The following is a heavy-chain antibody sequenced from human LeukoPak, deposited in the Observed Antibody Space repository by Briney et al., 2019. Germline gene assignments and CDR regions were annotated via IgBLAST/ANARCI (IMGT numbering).Heavy chain of an antibody. J-gene: IGHJ4*02. Sequence: SGGSLRLSCAASGFTFRSYSMNWGRQAPGKGLEGVSSISSSSSYIYYADSVKGRFTISRANAKNSLYLRMTSLRAETPPGTYFARAQVIAAAGDWGQGTLVTVSS. CDR1: GFTFRSYS. CDR2: ISSSSSYI. D-gene: IGHD6-13*01. CDR3: ARAQVIAAAGD. V-gene: IGHV3-21*01.